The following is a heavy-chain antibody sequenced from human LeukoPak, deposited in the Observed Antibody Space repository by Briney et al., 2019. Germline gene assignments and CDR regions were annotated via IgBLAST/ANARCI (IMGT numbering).Heavy chain of an antibody. CDR1: GYTFTGYY. V-gene: IGHV1-2*02. CDR2: INPNSGAT. CDR3: ARYCSSTSCYFDPYAFDI. D-gene: IGHD2-2*01. Sequence: ASVKVSCKASGYTFTGYYMHWVRQAPGQGLEWMGWINPNSGATKYAQKFQGRVTMTRDTSISTAFMELSSLRSDDTAVYYCARYCSSTSCYFDPYAFDIWGQGTMVTVSS. J-gene: IGHJ3*02.